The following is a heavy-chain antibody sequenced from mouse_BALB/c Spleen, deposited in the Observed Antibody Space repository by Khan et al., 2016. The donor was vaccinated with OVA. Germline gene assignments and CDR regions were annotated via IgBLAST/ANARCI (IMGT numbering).Heavy chain of an antibody. J-gene: IGHJ3*01. V-gene: IGHV3-2*02. CDR1: GYSITSDYA. Sequence: EVKLEESGPGLVKPSQSLSLTCTVTGYSITSDYAWNWIRQFPENKLEWMGYITYSGSTSYIPSLKGRISITRDTSKNQFFLQLNSVTTEDTATYYFARWFAYWGQGTLVTVSA. CDR3: ARWFAY. CDR2: ITYSGST.